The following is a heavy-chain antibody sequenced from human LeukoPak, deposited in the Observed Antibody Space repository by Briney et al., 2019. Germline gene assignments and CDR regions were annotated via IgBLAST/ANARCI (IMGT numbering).Heavy chain of an antibody. Sequence: GGSLRLSCAASGFTFSNTRMNWVRQAQRKGPEWVGRIKSKTDGGTTDYAAPVKGRFTISRDDSKNTLYLQMNSLKTEDTAVYYCTTETDYYDSSGITDYWGQGTLVTVSS. CDR3: TTETDYYDSSGITDY. CDR2: IKSKTDGGTT. D-gene: IGHD3-22*01. J-gene: IGHJ4*02. V-gene: IGHV3-15*07. CDR1: GFTFSNTR.